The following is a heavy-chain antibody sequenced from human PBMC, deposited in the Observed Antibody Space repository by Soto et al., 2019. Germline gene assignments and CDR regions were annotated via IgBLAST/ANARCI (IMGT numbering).Heavy chain of an antibody. V-gene: IGHV6-1*01. Sequence: PSETLSLTCAISGDSVSSNSAAWNWIRQSPSRGLEWLGRTYYRSKWYNDYAVSVKSRITINPDTSKNQFSLQLNSVTPEDTAVYYCARDDITYYYGSGSSTYYYYYGMDVWGQGTTVTVSS. J-gene: IGHJ6*02. CDR3: ARDDITYYYGSGSSTYYYYYGMDV. CDR2: TYYRSKWYN. D-gene: IGHD3-10*01. CDR1: GDSVSSNSAA.